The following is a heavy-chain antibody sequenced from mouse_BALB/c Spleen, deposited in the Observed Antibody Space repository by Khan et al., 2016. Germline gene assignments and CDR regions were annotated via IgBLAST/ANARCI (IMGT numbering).Heavy chain of an antibody. Sequence: EVHLQESGPGLVKPSQSLSLTCSVTGYSITSGYYWNWIRQFPGNKLEWMGYISYDGSNNYNPSLKNRISITRDTSKNQFFLKLNSVTTEDTATYYCARGGLLRLRGYFDYWGQGTTLTVSS. CDR3: ARGGLLRLRGYFDY. J-gene: IGHJ2*01. V-gene: IGHV3-6*02. D-gene: IGHD1-2*01. CDR1: GYSITSGYY. CDR2: ISYDGSN.